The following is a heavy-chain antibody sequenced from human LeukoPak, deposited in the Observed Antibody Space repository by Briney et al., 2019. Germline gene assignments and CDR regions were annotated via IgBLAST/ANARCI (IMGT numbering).Heavy chain of an antibody. CDR1: GGSFSGYY. V-gene: IGHV4-34*01. Sequence: SETLSLTCAVYGGSFSGYYWSWIRRPPGKGLEWIGEINHSGSTNYNPSLKSRVTISVDTSKNQFSLKLSSVTAADTAVYYCARAVAATWGQGTLVTVSS. J-gene: IGHJ5*02. CDR3: ARAVAAT. D-gene: IGHD2-15*01. CDR2: INHSGST.